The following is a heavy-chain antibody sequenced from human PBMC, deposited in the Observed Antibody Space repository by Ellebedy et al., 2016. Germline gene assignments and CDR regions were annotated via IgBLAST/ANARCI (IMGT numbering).Heavy chain of an antibody. Sequence: SETLSLTCNVSGGSVSSDYWNWIRRPPGKGLEWIGYVFHTGTTNYNPSLKSRVTMSVDTSKSQFSLKLSSVTAADTAVYYCARGPGTASGWFDPWGQGTLVTVSS. CDR3: ARGPGTASGWFDP. CDR2: VFHTGTT. D-gene: IGHD1-7*01. J-gene: IGHJ5*02. V-gene: IGHV4-4*09. CDR1: GGSVSSDY.